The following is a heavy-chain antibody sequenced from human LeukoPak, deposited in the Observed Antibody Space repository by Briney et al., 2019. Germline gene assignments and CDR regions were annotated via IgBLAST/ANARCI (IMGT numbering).Heavy chain of an antibody. CDR2: IYYSGST. CDR1: GGSISSYY. CDR3: ARASMVRGPLDY. J-gene: IGHJ4*02. D-gene: IGHD3-10*01. V-gene: IGHV4-59*01. Sequence: SETLSLTCTVSGGSISSYYWSWIRQPPGRGLEWIGYIYYSGSTNYNPSLKSRVTISVDTSKNQFSLKLSSVTAADTAVYYCARASMVRGPLDYWGQGTLVTVSS.